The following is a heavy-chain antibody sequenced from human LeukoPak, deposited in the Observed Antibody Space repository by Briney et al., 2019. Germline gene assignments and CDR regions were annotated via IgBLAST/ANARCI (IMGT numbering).Heavy chain of an antibody. J-gene: IGHJ4*02. CDR2: IYSGGST. CDR3: ARAYCGGDCYFPYYFDY. V-gene: IGHV3-66*01. CDR1: GFTLSSNY. Sequence: GSLRLSCAASGFTLSSNYMSWVRQAPGKGLEWVSVIYSGGSTYYADSVKGRFTISRDNSKNTLYLQMNSLRAEDTAVYYCARAYCGGDCYFPYYFDYWGQGTLVTVSS. D-gene: IGHD2-21*02.